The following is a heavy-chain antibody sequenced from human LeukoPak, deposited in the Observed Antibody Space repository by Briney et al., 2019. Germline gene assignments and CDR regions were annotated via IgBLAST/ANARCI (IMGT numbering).Heavy chain of an antibody. D-gene: IGHD3-10*01. V-gene: IGHV3-49*04. CDR2: IRSKASGGTT. CDR1: GFTFGDYA. Sequence: PGGSLRLSCTASGFTFGDYAMSWVRQPPGKGLEWVGFIRSKASGGTTEYAASVKGRLTISRDDSKSIAYLQMNSLKTEATAVYYCNRGDGSGSSWGQGALVTVSS. CDR3: NRGDGSGSS. J-gene: IGHJ5*02.